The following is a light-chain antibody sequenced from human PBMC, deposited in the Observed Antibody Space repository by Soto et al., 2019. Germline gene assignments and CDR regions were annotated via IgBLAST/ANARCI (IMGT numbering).Light chain of an antibody. V-gene: IGKV3-15*01. CDR2: GAS. CDR3: QHFYTWPAT. J-gene: IGKJ4*01. Sequence: VMTEAQATLSVSPGERVTFSCRASQNVYTNLAWYHHKPGQAPRLLISGASTGATGIPARFSGSGYGTEFTLTIPSLESEDFASYYSQHFYTWPATLGGWTTVDXK. CDR1: QNVYTN.